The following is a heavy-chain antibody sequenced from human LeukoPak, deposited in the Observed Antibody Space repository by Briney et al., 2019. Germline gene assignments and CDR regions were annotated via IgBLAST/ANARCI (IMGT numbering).Heavy chain of an antibody. V-gene: IGHV3-23*01. J-gene: IGHJ4*02. Sequence: GGSLRLSCAASGFTFSSYAMSWVRQAPGKGLEWVSAISGSGGSTYYADSVKGRFTISRDNSRDTLYLQMNSLRAEDTAVYYCARDPGSGYEEHFDYWGQGTLVTVSS. D-gene: IGHD5-12*01. CDR2: ISGSGGST. CDR3: ARDPGSGYEEHFDY. CDR1: GFTFSSYA.